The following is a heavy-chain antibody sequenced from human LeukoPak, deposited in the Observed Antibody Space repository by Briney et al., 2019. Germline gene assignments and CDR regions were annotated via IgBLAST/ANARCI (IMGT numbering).Heavy chain of an antibody. CDR2: ISAYNGNT. D-gene: IGHD1-26*01. CDR3: ARDLGIVGATGGDY. V-gene: IGHV1-18*04. J-gene: IGHJ4*02. Sequence: GASVKVSCKASGYTFTGYYMHWVRQAPGQGLEWMGWISAYNGNTNYAQKLQGRVTMTTDTSTSTAYMELRSLRSDDTAVYYCARDLGIVGATGGDYWGQGTLVTVSS. CDR1: GYTFTGYY.